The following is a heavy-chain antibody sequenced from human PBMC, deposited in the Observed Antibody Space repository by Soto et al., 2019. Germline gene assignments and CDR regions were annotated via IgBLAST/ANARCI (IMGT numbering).Heavy chain of an antibody. J-gene: IGHJ6*02. CDR3: ARDRNADSSGYYYYYGTDV. CDR1: GFTFSIYG. CDR2: IWYDGSNK. D-gene: IGHD3-22*01. V-gene: IGHV3-33*01. Sequence: RRLSCAASGFTFSIYGMHWVRQAPGKGLEWVAVIWYDGSNKYYADSVKGRFTISRDNSKNTLYLQMNSLRAEDTAVYHCARDRNADSSGYYYYYGTDVWGQGPTVTVSS.